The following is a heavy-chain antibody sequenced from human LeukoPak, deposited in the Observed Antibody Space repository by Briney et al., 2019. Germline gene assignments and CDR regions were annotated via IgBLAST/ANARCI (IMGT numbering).Heavy chain of an antibody. Sequence: GASVKVSCKASGGTFSSYAISWVRQAPGQGLEWMGGIIPIFGTANYAQKFQGRVTITADESTSTAYMELSSLRSEDTAVYYCARVHYDFWSGYLLNTYYFDYWGQGTLVTVSS. CDR2: IIPIFGTA. J-gene: IGHJ4*02. D-gene: IGHD3-3*01. CDR1: GGTFSSYA. V-gene: IGHV1-69*13. CDR3: ARVHYDFWSGYLLNTYYFDY.